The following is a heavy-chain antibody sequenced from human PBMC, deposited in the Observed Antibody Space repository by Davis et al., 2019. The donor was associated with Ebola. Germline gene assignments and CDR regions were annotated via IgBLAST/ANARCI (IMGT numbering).Heavy chain of an antibody. J-gene: IGHJ2*01. CDR1: GGSIRNHY. D-gene: IGHD3-22*01. Sequence: ESLKISCTVSGGSIRNHYWSWLRQSPGKGLEWIGYGYYGGRTDYNPSLKSRALISVDTSKNHFSLSLSSVTAADTAIYYCARSVFYDSTGYFVHWYYNLWGRGTLVTVSS. V-gene: IGHV4-59*11. CDR3: ARSVFYDSTGYFVHWYYNL. CDR2: GYYGGRT.